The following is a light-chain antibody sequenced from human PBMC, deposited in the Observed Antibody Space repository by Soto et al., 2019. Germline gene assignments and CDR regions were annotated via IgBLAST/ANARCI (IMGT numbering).Light chain of an antibody. Sequence: DIQLTQSPSFLSASVGDRVTITCRASQGIGSSLAWYQQKPGKAPKLLIFAASTLHGGVPSRFSGSGSGTEFTLTINGLQPEDFAIYFCQQVNSYPLTFGRGTKVEIK. CDR2: AAS. V-gene: IGKV1-9*01. CDR1: QGIGSS. J-gene: IGKJ4*01. CDR3: QQVNSYPLT.